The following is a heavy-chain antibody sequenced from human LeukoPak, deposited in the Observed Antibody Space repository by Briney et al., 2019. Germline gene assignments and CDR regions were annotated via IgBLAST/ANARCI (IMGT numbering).Heavy chain of an antibody. J-gene: IGHJ6*04. CDR1: GGTFSSYA. Sequence: SVKFSCKASGGTFSSYAISWVRQAPGQGLEWMGGIIPIFGTANYAQKFQGRVTITADESTSTAYMELSSLRSEDTAVYYCARDLLGYCSSTSCPRTGYGMDVWGKGTTVTVSS. CDR3: ARDLLGYCSSTSCPRTGYGMDV. V-gene: IGHV1-69*13. CDR2: IIPIFGTA. D-gene: IGHD2-2*01.